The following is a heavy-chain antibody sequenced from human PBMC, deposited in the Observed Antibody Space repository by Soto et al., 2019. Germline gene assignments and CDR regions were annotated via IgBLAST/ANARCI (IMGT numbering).Heavy chain of an antibody. J-gene: IGHJ4*02. V-gene: IGHV4-34*01. Sequence: SETLSLTCAVYGGSFSGYYWSWIRQPPGKGLEWIGEINHSGSTNYNPSLKSRVTISVDTSKNQFSLKLSSVTAADTAVYYCARGLIAARIFDYWGQGTLVTVSS. D-gene: IGHD6-6*01. CDR2: INHSGST. CDR1: GGSFSGYY. CDR3: ARGLIAARIFDY.